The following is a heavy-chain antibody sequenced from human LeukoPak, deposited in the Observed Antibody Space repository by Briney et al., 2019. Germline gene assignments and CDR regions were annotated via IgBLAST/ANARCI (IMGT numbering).Heavy chain of an antibody. Sequence: GASVKVSCKASGYTFTGYFVHWVRQAPGQGLQWMGWINPNTGGTNYAQKFQGRVTMTRDTSISTAYMELSRLRSDDTAVYYCARGDGRIAVAGADYWGQRTLVTVSS. CDR3: ARGDGRIAVAGADY. CDR1: GYTFTGYF. CDR2: INPNTGGT. V-gene: IGHV1-2*02. D-gene: IGHD6-19*01. J-gene: IGHJ4*02.